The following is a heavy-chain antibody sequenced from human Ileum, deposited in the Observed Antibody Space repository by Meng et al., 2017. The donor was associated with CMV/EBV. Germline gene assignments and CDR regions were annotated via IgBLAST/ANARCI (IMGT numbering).Heavy chain of an antibody. CDR1: GGSFSSFS. J-gene: IGHJ4*02. D-gene: IGHD3-10*01. CDR2: IKHRGTT. Sequence: VPLQQVGGGPLKPSETTFPLWCVNGGSFSSFSWTWIRQPPRKGPGLVGVIKHRGTTIYSPSLKSRVTISIDTSKKQFSLTLSSLTAADTAVYYCTCGGEGDWGFDFWGQGTLVTVSS. CDR3: TCGGEGDWGFDF. V-gene: IGHV4-34*02.